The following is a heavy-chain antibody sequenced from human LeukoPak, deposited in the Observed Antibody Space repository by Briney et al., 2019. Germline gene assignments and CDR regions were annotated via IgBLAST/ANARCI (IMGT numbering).Heavy chain of an antibody. CDR2: ISARGIST. J-gene: IGHJ4*02. D-gene: IGHD3-3*01. V-gene: IGHV3-23*01. CDR3: AKSFDFSNGHSPILTPFDS. Sequence: GGSLRLSCAASGFTFSSSAISWVLQAPGKGLEWVSSISARGISTYYADSVKGRFTISRDNSKNTLYLQMNSLRGDDIGVYYCAKSFDFSNGHSPILTPFDSWGQGTLVSVSS. CDR1: GFTFSSSA.